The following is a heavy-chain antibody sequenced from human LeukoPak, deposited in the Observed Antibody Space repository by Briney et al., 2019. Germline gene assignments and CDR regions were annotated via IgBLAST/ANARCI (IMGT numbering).Heavy chain of an antibody. J-gene: IGHJ4*02. D-gene: IGHD3-22*01. V-gene: IGHV3-48*04. CDR3: AKDAVHYYDSSGYYYDY. CDR1: GFTFSSYH. CDR2: ISTSGDTI. Sequence: GGSLRLSCAASGFTFSSYHMNWVRQAPGKGLEWVSFISTSGDTIYYADSVKGRFTISRDNAKNSLYLQMNSLRAEDTAVYYCAKDAVHYYDSSGYYYDYWGQGTLVTVSS.